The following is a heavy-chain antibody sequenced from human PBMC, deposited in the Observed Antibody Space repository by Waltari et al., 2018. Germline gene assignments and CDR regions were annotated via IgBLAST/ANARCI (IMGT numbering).Heavy chain of an antibody. V-gene: IGHV4-39*07. J-gene: IGHJ4*02. Sequence: QLQLQESGPGLVKPSETLSLTCTVSGGSLSSSSYYWGWIRQPPGKGLEWIGSIYYSGSTYYNPSLKSRVTISVDTSKNQFSLKLSSVTAADTAVYYCATQLLWFRELSDYWGQGTLVTVSS. CDR2: IYYSGST. CDR3: ATQLLWFRELSDY. D-gene: IGHD3-10*01. CDR1: GGSLSSSSYY.